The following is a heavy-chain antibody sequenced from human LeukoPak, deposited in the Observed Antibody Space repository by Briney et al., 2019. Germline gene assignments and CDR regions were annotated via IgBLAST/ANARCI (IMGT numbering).Heavy chain of an antibody. CDR1: GGSISTYY. Sequence: SETLSLTCAVSGGSISTYYWSWIRQPPGKGLEWIGYIYHSGSTNYNPSLKSRVTISVDTSQNQFSLNLSSVTAADTAIYYCARDGYSGSDALWGQGTLVTVSS. V-gene: IGHV4-59*01. CDR2: IYHSGST. J-gene: IGHJ4*02. D-gene: IGHD5-12*01. CDR3: ARDGYSGSDAL.